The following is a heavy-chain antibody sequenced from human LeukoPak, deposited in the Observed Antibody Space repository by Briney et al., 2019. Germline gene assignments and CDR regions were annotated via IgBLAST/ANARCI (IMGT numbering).Heavy chain of an antibody. Sequence: ASVKVSCKASGYTFTSYGISWVRQAPGQGLEWMGWISAYNGNTNYAQKPQGRVTMTTDTSTSTAYMELRSLRSDDTAVYYCASYSSGWYQFGYWGQGTLVTVSS. CDR2: ISAYNGNT. V-gene: IGHV1-18*01. J-gene: IGHJ4*02. D-gene: IGHD6-19*01. CDR1: GYTFTSYG. CDR3: ASYSSGWYQFGY.